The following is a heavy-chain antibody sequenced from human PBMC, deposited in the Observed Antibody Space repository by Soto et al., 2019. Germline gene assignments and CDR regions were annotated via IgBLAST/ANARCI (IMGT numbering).Heavy chain of an antibody. J-gene: IGHJ6*02. V-gene: IGHV4-59*01. CDR1: GGSISSYY. CDR2: IYYSGST. D-gene: IGHD1-26*01. CDR3: ARSGSYRYYYYYYGMDV. Sequence: SETLSLTCTVSGGSISSYYWSWIRQPPGKGLEWIGYIYYSGSTNYNPSLKSRVTISVDTSKNQFSLKLSSVTAADTAVYYCARSGSYRYYYYYYGMDVWGQGTTVTVSS.